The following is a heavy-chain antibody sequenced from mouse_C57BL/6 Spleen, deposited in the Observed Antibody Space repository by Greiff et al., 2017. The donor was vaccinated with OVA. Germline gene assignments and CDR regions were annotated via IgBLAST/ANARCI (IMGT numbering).Heavy chain of an antibody. J-gene: IGHJ3*01. V-gene: IGHV5-4*01. CDR3: ARDRDGSSYEAWFAY. CDR1: GFTFSSYA. CDR2: ISDGGSYT. Sequence: EVNVVESGGGLVKPGGSLKLSCAASGFTFSSYAMSWVRQTPEKRLEWVATISDGGSYTYYPDNVKGRFTISRDNAKNNLYLQMSHLKSEDTAMYYCARDRDGSSYEAWFAYWGQGTLVTVSA. D-gene: IGHD1-1*01.